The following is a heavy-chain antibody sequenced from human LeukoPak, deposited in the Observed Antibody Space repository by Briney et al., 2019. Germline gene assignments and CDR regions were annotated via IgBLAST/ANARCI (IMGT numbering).Heavy chain of an antibody. D-gene: IGHD3-22*01. CDR3: VRVPRSSDSS. Sequence: PGGSLRLSCAASGFTFSDYYMNWVRQAPGKGLEWVSYISSSSSTIYYADSVKGRFTISRDNAKNSLYLQMNGLRAEDTAVYFCVRVPRSSDSSWGQGTLVTVSS. V-gene: IGHV3-11*04. CDR2: ISSSSSTI. J-gene: IGHJ4*02. CDR1: GFTFSDYY.